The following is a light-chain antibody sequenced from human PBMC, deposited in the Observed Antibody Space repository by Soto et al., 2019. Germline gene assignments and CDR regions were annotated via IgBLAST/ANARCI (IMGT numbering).Light chain of an antibody. CDR3: QQYNSSPT. V-gene: IGKV1-5*03. CDR2: KAS. J-gene: IGKJ1*01. Sequence: DIQMTQSPSTLSASVGDRVTITCRASQSISSWLAWYQQKPGKAPKLLIYKASSLESGVPSRFSGSGSGTEITLTISSLQPDEFATYYCQQYNSSPTFGQGTKVEIK. CDR1: QSISSW.